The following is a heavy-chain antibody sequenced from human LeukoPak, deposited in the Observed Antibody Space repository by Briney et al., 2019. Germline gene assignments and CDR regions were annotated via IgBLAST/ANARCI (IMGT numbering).Heavy chain of an antibody. J-gene: IGHJ6*03. Sequence: ASVKVSCKASGYTFTGYYMHCVRQAPGQGLEWMGWINPNSGGTNSAQKFQGRVTMTRDTSISTAYMELSRLRSDDTAVYYCARDTARITIFGVAKYMDVWGKGTTVTVSS. CDR2: INPNSGGT. D-gene: IGHD3-3*01. CDR1: GYTFTGYY. V-gene: IGHV1-2*02. CDR3: ARDTARITIFGVAKYMDV.